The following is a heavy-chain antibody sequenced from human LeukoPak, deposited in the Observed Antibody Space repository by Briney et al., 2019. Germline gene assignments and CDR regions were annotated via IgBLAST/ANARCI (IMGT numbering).Heavy chain of an antibody. J-gene: IGHJ4*02. CDR2: ISGSGGST. D-gene: IGHD3-22*01. Sequence: HPGGSLRLSCAASGFTFSSYAMSWVRQAPGKGLEWVSAISGSGGSTYYADSVKGRFTISRDNSKNTLYLQMNSLRAEDTAVYYCARRITMIVVVTPFDYWGQGTLVTVSS. V-gene: IGHV3-23*01. CDR3: ARRITMIVVVTPFDY. CDR1: GFTFSSYA.